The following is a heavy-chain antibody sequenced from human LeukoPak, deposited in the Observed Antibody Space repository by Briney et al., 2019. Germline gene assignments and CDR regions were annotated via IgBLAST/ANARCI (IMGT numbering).Heavy chain of an antibody. D-gene: IGHD1-26*01. V-gene: IGHV1-2*02. CDR2: INPDSGGT. CDR3: AADVGRIVGAHSHYYYYMDV. J-gene: IGHJ6*03. Sequence: ASVKVSCKASGYTFTGYYMHWVRQAPGHGLEWMGWINPDSGGTNYAQKFQGRVTMTRDTSINTAYMELSSLRSEDTAVYYCAADVGRIVGAHSHYYYYMDVWGKGTTVTVSS. CDR1: GYTFTGYY.